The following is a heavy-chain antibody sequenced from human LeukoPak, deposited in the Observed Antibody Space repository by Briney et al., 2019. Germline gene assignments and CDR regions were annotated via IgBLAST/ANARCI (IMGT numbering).Heavy chain of an antibody. D-gene: IGHD2-21*02. V-gene: IGHV1-8*01. CDR1: GYTFTSYD. CDR2: MKPNSSST. J-gene: IGHJ6*03. CDR3: ARTRTALGGYYYYMDV. Sequence: ASVKVSCKASGYTFTSYDINWVRHATGQGLEWMGWMKPNSSSTGNAQKFQGRVTTTRNASISRAYMELSSLRSEDTAVYYCARTRTALGGYYYYMDVWGKGTTVTVSS.